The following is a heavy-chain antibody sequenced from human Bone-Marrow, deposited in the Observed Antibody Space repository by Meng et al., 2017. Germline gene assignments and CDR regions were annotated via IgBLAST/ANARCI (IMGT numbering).Heavy chain of an antibody. CDR2: INRSGRN. Sequence: GLRQRWGVVLLKPSATLSLSGAVSGGSCSGSDWSCISPPAGEGLEWLGEINRSGRNNYTPFLNSRVTISVTTSNNQFPLKLSSVAAADTAVYYCARGGVRGGIDYWGQGTLVTVSS. J-gene: IGHJ4*02. V-gene: IGHV4-34*01. CDR1: GGSCSGSD. D-gene: IGHD3-10*01. CDR3: ARGGVRGGIDY.